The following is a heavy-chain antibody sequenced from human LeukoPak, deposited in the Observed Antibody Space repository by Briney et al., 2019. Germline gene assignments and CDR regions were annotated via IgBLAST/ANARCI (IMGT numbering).Heavy chain of an antibody. J-gene: IGHJ4*02. CDR1: GASMSSYY. CDR2: IYSSGRP. Sequence: SETLSLTCAASGASMSSYYWSWIRQPAGKGLEWIGHIYSSGRPNYYPSLKSRVTMPLDTATNQFSLKLTSVTAADTAVYYCASSLVRADMVTGIDYWGQGTLVTVSS. D-gene: IGHD5-18*01. V-gene: IGHV4-4*07. CDR3: ASSLVRADMVTGIDY.